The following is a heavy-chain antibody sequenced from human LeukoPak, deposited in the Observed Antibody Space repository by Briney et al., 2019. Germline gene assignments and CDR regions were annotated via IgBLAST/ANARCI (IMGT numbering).Heavy chain of an antibody. D-gene: IGHD3-22*01. CDR2: IYYSGST. Sequence: SETLSLTCTVSGGSISSGSYYWSWIRQPAGKGLEWIGSIYYSGSTYYNPSLKSRVTMSVDTSKNHFSLKLGSVTAADTAVYYCARHPKNYYTSSGYYDYWGQGTLVTVSS. CDR1: GGSISSGSYY. J-gene: IGHJ4*02. CDR3: ARHPKNYYTSSGYYDY. V-gene: IGHV4-39*01.